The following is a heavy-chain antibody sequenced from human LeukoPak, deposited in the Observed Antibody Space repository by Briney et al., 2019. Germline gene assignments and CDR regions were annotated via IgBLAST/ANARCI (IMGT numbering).Heavy chain of an antibody. J-gene: IGHJ4*02. CDR2: ISGNGGST. D-gene: IGHD2-2*01. V-gene: IGHV3-23*01. Sequence: PGGSLRLSCAASRFTFNNYAMSWVLQAPGKGLEWVSTISGNGGSTYYSDSVKGRFTISRDNSKNTLFLQMNSLRAEDTAVYYCAKADCSASSCQTQDYWGQGTLVTVSS. CDR1: RFTFNNYA. CDR3: AKADCSASSCQTQDY.